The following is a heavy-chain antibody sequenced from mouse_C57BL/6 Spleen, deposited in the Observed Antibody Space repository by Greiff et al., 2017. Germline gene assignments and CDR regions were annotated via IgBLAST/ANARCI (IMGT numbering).Heavy chain of an antibody. CDR3: ARSYSTRGGATAFGG. J-gene: IGHJ2*01. CDR1: GYTFTSYD. D-gene: IGHD1-1*01. Sequence: VQLVESGPELVKPGASVKLSCKASGYTFTSYDINWVKQRPGQGLEWIGWIYPRDGSTKYNEKFKGKATLTVDTSSSTAYMELHSLTSEDSAVYFCARSYSTRGGATAFGGWGHGTTLTVSS. V-gene: IGHV1-85*01. CDR2: IYPRDGST.